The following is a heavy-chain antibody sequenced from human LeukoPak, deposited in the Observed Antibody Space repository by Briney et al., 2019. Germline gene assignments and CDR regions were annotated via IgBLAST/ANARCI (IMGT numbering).Heavy chain of an antibody. CDR1: GGTFSSYA. D-gene: IGHD3-3*01. V-gene: IGHV1-69*04. Sequence: SVKVSCKASGGTFSSYAISWVRQAPGQGLEWMGRIIPILGIANYAQKFQGRVTITADKSTSTAYMELSSLRSEDTAVYYCASGGIRFLEWFPKTNWFDPWGQGTLVTVSS. CDR2: IIPILGIA. CDR3: ASGGIRFLEWFPKTNWFDP. J-gene: IGHJ5*02.